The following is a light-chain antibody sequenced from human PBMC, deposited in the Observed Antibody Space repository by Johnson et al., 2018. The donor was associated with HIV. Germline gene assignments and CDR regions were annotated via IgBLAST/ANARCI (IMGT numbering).Light chain of an antibody. CDR2: DNN. Sequence: QSVLTQPPSVSAAPGQKVTISCSGSSSNIASNYVSWYQQIPGTAPKLLIYDNNKRPSGIPDRFSGSKSGTSATLGITGLQTGDEADYYCGTWDSSLSAGGVFGTGTKVTVL. J-gene: IGLJ1*01. V-gene: IGLV1-51*01. CDR1: SSNIASNY. CDR3: GTWDSSLSAGGV.